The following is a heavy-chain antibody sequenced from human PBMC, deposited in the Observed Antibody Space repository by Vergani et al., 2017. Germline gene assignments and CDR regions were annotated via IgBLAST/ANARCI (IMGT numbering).Heavy chain of an antibody. Sequence: EVQLVQSGAEVKKPGESLKISCQGSGYSITNYWIAWVRQRPGKGLEWMGIIYAGDSDVRYSPSFKGQVTMSVNKSLSTAYLQWSSLQASDTATYYCAKTHDFSSLYSSYNWFDPWGQGTQVTVS. CDR2: IYAGDSDV. CDR1: GYSITNYW. CDR3: AKTHDFSSLYSSYNWFDP. D-gene: IGHD3-3*01. J-gene: IGHJ5*02. V-gene: IGHV5-51*03.